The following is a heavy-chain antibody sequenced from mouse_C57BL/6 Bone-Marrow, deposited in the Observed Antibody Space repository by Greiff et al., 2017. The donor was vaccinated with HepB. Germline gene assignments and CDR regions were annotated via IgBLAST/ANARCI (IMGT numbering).Heavy chain of an antibody. J-gene: IGHJ3*01. CDR3: TRSLLLRAWFAY. CDR2: IHPNSGST. CDR1: GYTFTSYW. D-gene: IGHD1-1*01. V-gene: IGHV1-64*01. Sequence: QVQLQQPGAELVKPGASVKLSCKASGYTFTSYWMHWVKQRPGQGLEWIGVIHPNSGSTNYNEKFKSKATLTVDKSSSTAYMQLSSLTSEDSAVYYCTRSLLLRAWFAYWGQGTLVTVSA.